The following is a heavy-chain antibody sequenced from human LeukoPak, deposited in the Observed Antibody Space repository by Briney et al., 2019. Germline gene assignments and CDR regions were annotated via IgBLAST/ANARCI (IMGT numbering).Heavy chain of an antibody. D-gene: IGHD4-17*01. CDR2: ISGSGGST. CDR3: AKSPTHPRTFDY. Sequence: GGSLRLSCAASGFTFSSYAMSWVRQAPGKGLEWVSAISGSGGSTYYADSVKGRFTISRDNSKNTLYLQMNSLRAVDTAVYYCAKSPTHPRTFDYWGQGTLVTVSS. V-gene: IGHV3-23*01. CDR1: GFTFSSYA. J-gene: IGHJ4*02.